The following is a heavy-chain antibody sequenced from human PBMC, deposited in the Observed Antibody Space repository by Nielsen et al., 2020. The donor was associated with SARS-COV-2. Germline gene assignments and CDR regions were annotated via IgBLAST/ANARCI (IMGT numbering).Heavy chain of an antibody. D-gene: IGHD3-9*01. Sequence: GESLKISCAASGFTFREHWMHWVRQAPGEGLVWVSRINPDGSKTACADSVKGRFTISRDNAANTLYLQINSLTADDTAIYYCTKDFDMPWGYWGQGALVTVSS. J-gene: IGHJ4*02. CDR1: GFTFREHW. CDR2: INPDGSKT. V-gene: IGHV3-74*01. CDR3: TKDFDMPWGY.